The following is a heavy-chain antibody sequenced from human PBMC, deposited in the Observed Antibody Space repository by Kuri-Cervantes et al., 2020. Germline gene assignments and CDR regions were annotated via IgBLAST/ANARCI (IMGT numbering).Heavy chain of an antibody. D-gene: IGHD3-10*01. CDR3: ARGVNFYGSGRDYLDP. V-gene: IGHV1-2*02. CDR2: INTNTGGT. J-gene: IGHJ5*02. CDR1: GYTFTVYY. Sequence: ASVKVSCKASGYTFTVYYMHWVRQAPGQGLEWMGWINTNTGGTKYAQKFQGRVTLTRDTSISTAYMDLSSLRSDDTAVYYCARGVNFYGSGRDYLDPWGQGTRVTGYS.